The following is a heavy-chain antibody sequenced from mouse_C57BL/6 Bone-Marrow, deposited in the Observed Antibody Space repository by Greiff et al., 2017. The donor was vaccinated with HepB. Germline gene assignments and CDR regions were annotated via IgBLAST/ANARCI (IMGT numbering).Heavy chain of an antibody. J-gene: IGHJ1*03. Sequence: EVKLVESGEGLVKPGGSLKLSCAASGFTFSSYAMSWVRQTPEKRLEWVAYISSGGDYIYYADTVKGRFTISRDNARNTLYLQMSSLKSEDTALYYCTRAVYYGNYVGYFDVWGTGTTVTVSS. D-gene: IGHD2-1*01. CDR1: GFTFSSYA. CDR3: TRAVYYGNYVGYFDV. V-gene: IGHV5-9-1*02. CDR2: ISSGGDYI.